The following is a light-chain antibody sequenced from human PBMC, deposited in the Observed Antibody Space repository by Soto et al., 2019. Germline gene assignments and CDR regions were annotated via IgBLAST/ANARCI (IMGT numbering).Light chain of an antibody. CDR1: SSDVGSYNL. V-gene: IGLV2-23*01. J-gene: IGLJ1*01. CDR2: EDD. Sequence: QSVLTQPASVSGSPGQSITISCTGTSSDVGSYNLVSWYQHHPGKAPKIIIYEDDKRPSGVSYRFSGSKSGHTASLTISGLQAEDEADYYCCSYAGSSSLVYGIGTRSPS. CDR3: CSYAGSSSLV.